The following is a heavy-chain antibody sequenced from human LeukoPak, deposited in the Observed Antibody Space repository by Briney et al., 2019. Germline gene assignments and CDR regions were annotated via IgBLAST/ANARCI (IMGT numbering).Heavy chain of an antibody. J-gene: IGHJ4*02. V-gene: IGHV1-18*04. CDR3: ARDKSGSYYNPADSFGY. CDR2: ISAYNGNT. CDR1: GYTFTSYG. D-gene: IGHD3-10*01. Sequence: GASVKVSCKASGYTFTSYGISWVRQAPGQGLEWMGWISAYNGNTNYAQKLQGRVTMTTDTSTSTAYMELRSLRSDDTAVYYCARDKSGSYYNPADSFGYWGQGTLVTVSS.